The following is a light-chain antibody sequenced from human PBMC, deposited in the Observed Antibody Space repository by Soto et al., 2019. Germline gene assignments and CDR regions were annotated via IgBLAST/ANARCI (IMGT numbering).Light chain of an antibody. J-gene: IGKJ5*01. Sequence: EIVLTQSPGTLSLSPGERATLSCRASQSLSSTYLAWYQQKPGQAPRVLIYGPSSRAAGTPDRFSGSGSGTDFTLTISRLEPEDFAVYYCQQYCDSPTFGQGTRLEIK. V-gene: IGKV3-20*01. CDR1: QSLSSTY. CDR2: GPS. CDR3: QQYCDSPT.